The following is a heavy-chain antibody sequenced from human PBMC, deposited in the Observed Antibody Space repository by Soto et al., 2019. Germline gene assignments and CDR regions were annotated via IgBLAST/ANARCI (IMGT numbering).Heavy chain of an antibody. CDR3: ARGGSNSYYYYGIDV. CDR2: VKYDGST. CDR1: GESFGNYY. V-gene: IGHV4-34*01. Sequence: SETLSLTCGVFGESFGNYYWTWIRQSPGKGLEWIGEVKYDGSTNYSPSLKSRVAISVDTSKSQFSLRLTSVTAADTAVYYCARGGSNSYYYYGIDVWAQGTTVTSP. D-gene: IGHD6-13*01. J-gene: IGHJ6*02.